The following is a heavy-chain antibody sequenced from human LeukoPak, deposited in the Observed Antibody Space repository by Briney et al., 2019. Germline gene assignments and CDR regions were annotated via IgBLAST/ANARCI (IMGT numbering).Heavy chain of an antibody. Sequence: SETLSLTCTVSGGSLSSGTHYWNWIRLPPGKGLEWIGCIYYTGSTKYNPSLKSRVTISVDTSKNQFSLKLNSVTAADTAVYYCAKAEDYSNYAALDYWGQGTLVTVSS. CDR3: AKAEDYSNYAALDY. J-gene: IGHJ4*02. D-gene: IGHD4-11*01. V-gene: IGHV4-61*01. CDR2: IYYTGST. CDR1: GGSLSSGTHY.